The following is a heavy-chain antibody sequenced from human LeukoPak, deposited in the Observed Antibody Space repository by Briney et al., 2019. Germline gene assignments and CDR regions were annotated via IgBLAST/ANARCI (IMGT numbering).Heavy chain of an antibody. V-gene: IGHV4-34*01. D-gene: IGHD6-13*01. J-gene: IGHJ6*02. Sequence: PSETLSLTCAVYGGSFSGYYWSWIRQPPGKGLEWIGEINHSGSTNYNPSLKSRVTISVDTPKNQFSLKLSSVTAADTAVYYCASLNLAAAGDRYYYYYGMDVWGQGTTVTVSS. CDR3: ASLNLAAAGDRYYYYYGMDV. CDR1: GGSFSGYY. CDR2: INHSGST.